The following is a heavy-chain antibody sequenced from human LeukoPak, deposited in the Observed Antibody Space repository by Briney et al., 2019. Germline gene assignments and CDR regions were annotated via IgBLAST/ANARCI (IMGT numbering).Heavy chain of an antibody. CDR3: ARDHGPYYSHRGAFDP. V-gene: IGHV4-59*01. Sequence: PSETLSLTCTVSGGSISSYYWSWLRQPPGKGLEWIGYIYYSGSTNYNPSLKSRVTISVDTSKNQFSLKLSSVTAADTAVYYCARDHGPYYSHRGAFDPWGQGTLVTVSS. CDR1: GGSISSYY. J-gene: IGHJ5*02. D-gene: IGHD3-10*01. CDR2: IYYSGST.